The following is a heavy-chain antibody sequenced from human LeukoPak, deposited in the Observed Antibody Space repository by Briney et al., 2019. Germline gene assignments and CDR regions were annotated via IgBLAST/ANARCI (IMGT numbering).Heavy chain of an antibody. Sequence: ASVKVSCKASGYTFTSYGISWVRQAPGQGLEWMGWISAFKGNKNYTQKLQGRVTMTTDTSTSTAYMELRSLRSDEAAVYYCARDPQQWLVRDYYDYMDVWGKGTTVTVSS. CDR2: ISAFKGNK. V-gene: IGHV1-18*01. CDR1: GYTFTSYG. J-gene: IGHJ6*03. D-gene: IGHD6-19*01. CDR3: ARDPQQWLVRDYYDYMDV.